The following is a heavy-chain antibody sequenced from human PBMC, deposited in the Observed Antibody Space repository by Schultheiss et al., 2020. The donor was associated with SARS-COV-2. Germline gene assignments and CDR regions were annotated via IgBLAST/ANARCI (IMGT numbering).Heavy chain of an antibody. CDR2: IYWDDDK. CDR1: GFSLNTYGVG. D-gene: IGHD6-6*01. J-gene: IGHJ3*02. V-gene: IGHV2-5*02. CDR3: ARIAARPGVSDAFDI. Sequence: SGPTLVKPTQTLTLTCTFSGFSLNTYGVGVGWIRQPPGKALEWLALIYWDDDKRYSPSLNSRLTITKDTSKNQVVLTMTNMDPVDTATYYCARIAARPGVSDAFDIWGQGTMVTVSS.